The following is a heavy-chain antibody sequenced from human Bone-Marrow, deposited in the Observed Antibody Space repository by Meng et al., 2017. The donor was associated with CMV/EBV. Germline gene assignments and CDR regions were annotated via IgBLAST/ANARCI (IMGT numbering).Heavy chain of an antibody. Sequence: SVKVSCKASGYIFTKYGVNWMRQAPGQGPEWMGWISAYNGDTMYAPKVQGRVTMTTDTSTSTAYMELRGLRSDDTAVDYCARDAGTIAVSGIGDYWGQGTLVTVSS. V-gene: IGHV1-18*01. J-gene: IGHJ4*02. D-gene: IGHD6-19*01. CDR2: ISAYNGDT. CDR3: ARDAGTIAVSGIGDY. CDR1: GYIFTKYG.